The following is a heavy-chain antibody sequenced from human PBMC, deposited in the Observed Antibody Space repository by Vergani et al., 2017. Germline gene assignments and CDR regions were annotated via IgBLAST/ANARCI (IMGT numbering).Heavy chain of an antibody. D-gene: IGHD7-27*01. V-gene: IGHV4-34*01. CDR3: ARRDWGGIDY. J-gene: IGHJ4*02. CDR2: INHSGST. Sequence: QVQLQQWGAGLLKPSETLSLTFAVYGGSFNGYYSSWIRQPPGKGLEWIGEINHSGSTNYNPSLKSRVTISVDTSKNQFSLKLSSVTAADTAVYCCARRDWGGIDYWGEGTLVTVSS. CDR1: GGSFNGYY.